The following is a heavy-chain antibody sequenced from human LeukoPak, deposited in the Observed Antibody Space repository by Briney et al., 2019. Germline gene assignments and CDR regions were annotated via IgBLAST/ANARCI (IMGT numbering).Heavy chain of an antibody. Sequence: SETLSLTCTVSGGSISSHYWSWIRQPPGKGLEWIGYIYYSGSTNYNPSLKSRVTISVDTSKNQFSLKLGSVTAADTAVYYCARTKQLVGSWFDPWGQGTLVTVSS. D-gene: IGHD6-6*01. J-gene: IGHJ5*02. CDR2: IYYSGST. CDR1: GGSISSHY. V-gene: IGHV4-59*11. CDR3: ARTKQLVGSWFDP.